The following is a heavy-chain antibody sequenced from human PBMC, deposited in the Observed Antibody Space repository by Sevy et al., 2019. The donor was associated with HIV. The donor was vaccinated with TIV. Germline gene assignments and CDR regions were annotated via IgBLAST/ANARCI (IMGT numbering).Heavy chain of an antibody. J-gene: IGHJ4*02. Sequence: ASMKVSCKASGYTFTSYGISWVRQAPGQGLEWMGWISAYNGNTNYAQRLQGRVTMTTETSTSTAYVELRSLRSDDTAIYYCARDLGGYGGNSIDYWGQGTLVTVSS. CDR2: ISAYNGNT. CDR1: GYTFTSYG. V-gene: IGHV1-18*01. CDR3: ARDLGGYGGNSIDY. D-gene: IGHD2-21*02.